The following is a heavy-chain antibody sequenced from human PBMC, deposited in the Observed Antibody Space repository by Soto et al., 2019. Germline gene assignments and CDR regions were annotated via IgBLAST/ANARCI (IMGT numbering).Heavy chain of an antibody. J-gene: IGHJ6*01. CDR1: GYSFTSYW. CDR2: IYPVDSDT. D-gene: IGHD2-2*02. CDR3: ARSYCSRTSCYNYYCYYGMDV. Sequence: GESLKISCKGSGYSFTSYWIGWVRQMPGTGLEWMGIIYPVDSDTRYSPSFQGQVTISTNKSISSACLQWSSLKDSVTARYYCARSYCSRTSCYNYYCYYGMDVWGQGTTVTVPS. V-gene: IGHV5-51*01.